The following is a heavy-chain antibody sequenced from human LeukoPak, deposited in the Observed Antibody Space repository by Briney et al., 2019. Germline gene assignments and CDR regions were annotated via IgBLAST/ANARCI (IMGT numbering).Heavy chain of an antibody. CDR1: GFTFSSYW. J-gene: IGHJ6*02. CDR2: IKQDGSEK. CDR3: ARDSANDFWSGYYTVSNYGMDV. Sequence: PGRSLRLSCAASGFTFSSYWMSWVRQAPGKGLEWVANIKQDGSEKYYVDSVKGRFTISRDNAKNSLYLQMNSLRAEDTAVYYCARDSANDFWSGYYTVSNYGMDVWGQGTTVTVSS. V-gene: IGHV3-7*01. D-gene: IGHD3-3*01.